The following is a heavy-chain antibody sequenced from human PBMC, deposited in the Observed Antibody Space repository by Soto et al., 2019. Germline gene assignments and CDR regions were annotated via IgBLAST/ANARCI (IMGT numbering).Heavy chain of an antibody. CDR3: TTDSSIAARPEGMDV. J-gene: IGHJ6*02. V-gene: IGHV3-15*07. Sequence: PGGSLRLSCAASGFTFSNAWMNWVRQAPGKGLEWVGRIKSKTDGGTTDYAAPVKGRFTISRDDSKNTLYLQMNSLKTEDTAVYYCTTDSSIAARPEGMDVWGQGTTVTVSS. D-gene: IGHD6-6*01. CDR2: IKSKTDGGTT. CDR1: GFTFSNAW.